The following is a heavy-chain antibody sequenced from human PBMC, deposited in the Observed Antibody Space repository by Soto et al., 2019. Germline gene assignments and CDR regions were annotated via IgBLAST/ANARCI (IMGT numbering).Heavy chain of an antibody. J-gene: IGHJ6*02. CDR1: GFTFSTYS. CDR3: ATYTGSYYHYGMDV. Sequence: GGSLRLSCAASGFTFSTYSMNWVRQAPGKGLEWVSSISSGSSYIYYADSVKGRFTISRDNANNSLYLRMNSLRAEDTAVYYCATYTGSYYHYGMDVWGQGTTVTVSS. D-gene: IGHD5-12*01. V-gene: IGHV3-21*01. CDR2: ISSGSSYI.